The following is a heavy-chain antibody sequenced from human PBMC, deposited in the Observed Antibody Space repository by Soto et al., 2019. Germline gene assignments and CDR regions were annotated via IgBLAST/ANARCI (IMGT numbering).Heavy chain of an antibody. D-gene: IGHD3-22*01. V-gene: IGHV3-23*01. CDR2: ISGSGGST. J-gene: IGHJ5*02. Sequence: EVQLLESGGGLVQPGGSLSLSCAASGFRFSDYAMSWVRQAPGKGLERVSSISGSGGSTYYADSVKGRFTISRDSSKNTLYLQMNSLRGEDTAVYYCAKDRRIVVGAEFDPWGQGTLVTVSS. CDR3: AKDRRIVVGAEFDP. CDR1: GFRFSDYA.